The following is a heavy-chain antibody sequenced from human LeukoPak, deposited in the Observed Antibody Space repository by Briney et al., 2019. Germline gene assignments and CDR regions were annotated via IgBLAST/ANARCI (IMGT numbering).Heavy chain of an antibody. CDR1: GFTFSSYW. Sequence: GGSLRLSCAASGFTFSSYWMHWVRRAPGKGLVWVSRTNSDGSSINYADSVKGRFTISRDNSKNTLYLQMNSLRAEDTAVYYCAREDGYCSGGSCYSNDAFDIWGQGTMVTVSS. V-gene: IGHV3-74*01. CDR3: AREDGYCSGGSCYSNDAFDI. J-gene: IGHJ3*02. CDR2: TNSDGSSI. D-gene: IGHD2-15*01.